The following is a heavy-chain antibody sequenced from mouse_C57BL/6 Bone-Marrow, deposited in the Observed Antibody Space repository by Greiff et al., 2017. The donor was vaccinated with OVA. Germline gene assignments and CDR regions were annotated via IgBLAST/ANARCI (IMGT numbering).Heavy chain of an antibody. CDR3: ARGDGYDEWYVEV. V-gene: IGHV1-61*01. D-gene: IGHD2-2*01. CDR1: GYTFTSYW. J-gene: IGHJ1*03. CDR2: IYPSNSKT. Sequence: QVQLQQPGAELVRPGSSVKLSCKASGYTFTSYWMAWVKQRPGQGLDWIGNIYPSNSKTHYNQKFKNKATLTVDKSSSTAYMQLSSLTSEASAVYSCARGDGYDEWYVEVWGTGTTVTVA.